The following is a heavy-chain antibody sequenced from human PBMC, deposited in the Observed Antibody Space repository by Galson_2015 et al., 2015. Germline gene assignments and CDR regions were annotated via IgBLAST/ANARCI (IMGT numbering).Heavy chain of an antibody. CDR1: GFAFGSSW. V-gene: IGHV3-74*03. D-gene: IGHD5-18*01. J-gene: IGHJ4*02. CDR2: IITDGSVT. CDR3: AGGLVNGYSA. Sequence: SLRLSCAASGFAFGSSWMHWVRQAPGKGLVWVSHIITDGSVTTYADSVSGRFTISRDNAKNTLYLQMNSLRAEDTAVYYCAGGLVNGYSAWGQGTLVTVSS.